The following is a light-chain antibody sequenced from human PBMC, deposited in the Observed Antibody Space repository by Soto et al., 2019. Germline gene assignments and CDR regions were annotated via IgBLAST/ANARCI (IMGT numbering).Light chain of an antibody. CDR2: DAS. V-gene: IGKV3-11*01. Sequence: EIVLTQSPATLSLSPGERATLSCRASQIVSSYLAWYQQKPGQAPRLLIYDASNRATGIPARFSGSGSGTDFTLTISSLEPEDFAVYYCQQRSNWPSTFDQGTKVEIK. J-gene: IGKJ1*01. CDR3: QQRSNWPST. CDR1: QIVSSY.